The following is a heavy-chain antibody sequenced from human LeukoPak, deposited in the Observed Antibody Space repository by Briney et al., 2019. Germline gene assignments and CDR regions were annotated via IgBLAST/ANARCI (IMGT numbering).Heavy chain of an antibody. D-gene: IGHD3-3*01. J-gene: IGHJ4*02. Sequence: ASVRVSCKASGYTFTCYYMHWVRQAPGQGLEWMGWINPNSGGTNYAQKFQGRVTMTRDTSISTAYMELSRLRSDDTAVYYCARVTQTHYDFWSGYPPFDYWGQGTLVTVSS. CDR3: ARVTQTHYDFWSGYPPFDY. CDR1: GYTFTCYY. CDR2: INPNSGGT. V-gene: IGHV1-2*02.